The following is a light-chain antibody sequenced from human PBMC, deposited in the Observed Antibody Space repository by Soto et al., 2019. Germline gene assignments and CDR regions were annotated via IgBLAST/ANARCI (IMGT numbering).Light chain of an antibody. V-gene: IGKV1-39*01. Sequence: DIQMTQSPSSLSASVGDRVTITCRASQSISGYLNWYQQKPGKAPKFLIYAASSLQSGVPSRFSGSGSGTDFTLTISSLQPEDFATYYCQQSYRTPLTFGPGTKVDIK. J-gene: IGKJ3*01. CDR1: QSISGY. CDR2: AAS. CDR3: QQSYRTPLT.